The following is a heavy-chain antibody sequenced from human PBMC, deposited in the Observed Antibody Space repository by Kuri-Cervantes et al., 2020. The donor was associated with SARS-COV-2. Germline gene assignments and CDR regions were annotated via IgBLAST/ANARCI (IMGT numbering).Heavy chain of an antibody. CDR1: GASINNYY. V-gene: IGHV4-59*01. Sequence: SETLSLTCTVFGASINNYYWSWIRQPPGKGLEWIAYIHHSGSSNYNSSLKSRVTMSVDTSKSQLSLKLNSVTAADTAVYYCARVGAVGTDYYSDQWGQGTLVTVSS. D-gene: IGHD1-26*01. CDR3: ARVGAVGTDYYSDQ. CDR2: IHHSGSS. J-gene: IGHJ4*02.